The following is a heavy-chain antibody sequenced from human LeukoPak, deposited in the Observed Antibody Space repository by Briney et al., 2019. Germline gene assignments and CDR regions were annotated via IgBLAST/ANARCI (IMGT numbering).Heavy chain of an antibody. D-gene: IGHD1-26*01. CDR3: ARRSVGAPPTFDY. V-gene: IGHV3-11*01. J-gene: IGHJ4*02. CDR1: GFTFSDYY. CDR2: ISSSGSTI. Sequence: GGSLRLSCAASGFTFSDYYMSWLRQAPGKGLEWVSYISSSGSTIYYADSVKGRFTISRDNAKNSLYLQMNSLRAEDTAVYYCARRSVGAPPTFDYWGQGTLVTVSS.